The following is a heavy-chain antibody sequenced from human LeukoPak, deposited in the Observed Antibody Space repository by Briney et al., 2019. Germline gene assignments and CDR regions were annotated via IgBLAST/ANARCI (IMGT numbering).Heavy chain of an antibody. CDR1: GGSISSYY. CDR2: IYYSGST. Sequence: PETLSLTCTVSGGSISSYYWNWIRQPPGKGLEWIGYIYYSGSTNYNPSLKSRVTISVDTSKNQFSLKLSSVTAADTAVYYCARGADSSGYYSIFYFDYWGQGTLVTVSS. D-gene: IGHD3-22*01. J-gene: IGHJ4*02. V-gene: IGHV4-59*01. CDR3: ARGADSSGYYSIFYFDY.